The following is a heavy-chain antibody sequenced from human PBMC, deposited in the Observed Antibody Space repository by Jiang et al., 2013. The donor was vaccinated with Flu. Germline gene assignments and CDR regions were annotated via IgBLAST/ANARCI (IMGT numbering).Heavy chain of an antibody. CDR2: INTNTGNP. Sequence: GQGLEWMGWINTNTGNPTYAQGFTGRFVFSLDTSVSTAYLQISSLKAEDTAVYYCARRYGSGSYYNNPPGYWGQGTLVTVSS. V-gene: IGHV7-4-1*02. CDR3: ARRYGSGSYYNNPPGY. D-gene: IGHD3-10*01. J-gene: IGHJ4*02.